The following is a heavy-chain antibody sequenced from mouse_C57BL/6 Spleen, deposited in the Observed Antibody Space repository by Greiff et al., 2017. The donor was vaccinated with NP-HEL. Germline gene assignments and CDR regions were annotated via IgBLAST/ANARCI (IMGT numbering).Heavy chain of an antibody. J-gene: IGHJ2*01. CDR2: IDPSDSYT. V-gene: IGHV1-69*01. D-gene: IGHD3-2*02. CDR3: ARSSSGYQDYFDY. Sequence: VQLQQPGAELVMPGASVKLSCKASGYTFTSYWMHWVKQRPGQGLEWIGEIDPSDSYTNYNQKFKGKSTLTVDKSTSTAYMQLSSLTSEDSAVYYCARSSSGYQDYFDYWGKGTTLTVSS. CDR1: GYTFTSYW.